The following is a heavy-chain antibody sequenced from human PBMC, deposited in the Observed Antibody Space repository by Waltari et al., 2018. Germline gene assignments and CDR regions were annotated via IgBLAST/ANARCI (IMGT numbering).Heavy chain of an antibody. J-gene: IGHJ4*02. Sequence: EVQLVESGGGLVQPGGSLSLSCAASGFTFSTYWMHWVRQAPGKGLVWVSRINSDGSSTSYADSVKGRFTISRDNAKNTLYLQMNSLRAEDTAVYYCAREWMVVTAIPDYWGQGTLVTVSS. CDR2: INSDGSST. CDR3: AREWMVVTAIPDY. V-gene: IGHV3-74*01. D-gene: IGHD2-21*02. CDR1: GFTFSTYW.